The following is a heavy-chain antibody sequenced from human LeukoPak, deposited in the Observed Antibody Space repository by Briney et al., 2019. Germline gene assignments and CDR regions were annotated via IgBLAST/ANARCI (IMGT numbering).Heavy chain of an antibody. CDR3: ARDLTRGIQLWLPGDY. J-gene: IGHJ4*02. CDR1: GYTFTSYY. V-gene: IGHV1-46*01. D-gene: IGHD5-18*01. Sequence: ASVKVSCKASGYTFTSYYMHWVRQAPGQGLEWMGIINPSGGSTSYAQKFQGRVTTTRDMSTSTVYMELSSLRSEDTAVYYCARDLTRGIQLWLPGDYWGQGTLVTVSS. CDR2: INPSGGST.